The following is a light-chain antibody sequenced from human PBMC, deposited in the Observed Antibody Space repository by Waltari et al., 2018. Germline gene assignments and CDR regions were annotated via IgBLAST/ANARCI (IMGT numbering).Light chain of an antibody. J-gene: IGKJ1*01. CDR3: QKYERLPAT. CDR2: VVS. Sequence: EIVLTQSLGTLYLSPGERDTLSCRASQSVGRSLVWYQQKPGQAARLLVYVVSRRATGIPDRFSGSGYGTDFSLTISRLEPEDFAVYYCQKYERLPATFGQGTTVEIK. CDR1: QSVGRS. V-gene: IGKV3-20*01.